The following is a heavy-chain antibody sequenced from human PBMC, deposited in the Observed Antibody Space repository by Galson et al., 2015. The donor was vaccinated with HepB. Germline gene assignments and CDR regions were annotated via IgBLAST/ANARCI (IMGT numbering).Heavy chain of an antibody. V-gene: IGHV3-74*01. J-gene: IGHJ4*02. CDR2: INPDGTWT. Sequence: SLRLSCAASGFTLSSSWIHWVRQAPGKGLMWVSRINPDGTWTAYADSVEGRFTISRDNSENKVFLQMNGLRADDTAVYYCAKHDLYGDSSRGGSFDFWGQGTRVTVSS. CDR1: GFTLSSSW. D-gene: IGHD4-17*01. CDR3: AKHDLYGDSSRGGSFDF.